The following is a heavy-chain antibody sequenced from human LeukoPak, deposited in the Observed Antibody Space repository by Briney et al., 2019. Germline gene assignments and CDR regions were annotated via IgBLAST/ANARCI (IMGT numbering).Heavy chain of an antibody. CDR2: INPNTGGT. Sequence: ASVKVSCKASGYTFTGYYMHWVRQAPGQGLEWMGWINPNTGGTNYAQKFQGRVTMTRDTSISTAYMELSRLRSDDTAVYYCARTRLGYCSSTSCYPWAFDIWGQGTMVTVSS. V-gene: IGHV1-2*02. D-gene: IGHD2-2*01. J-gene: IGHJ3*02. CDR3: ARTRLGYCSSTSCYPWAFDI. CDR1: GYTFTGYY.